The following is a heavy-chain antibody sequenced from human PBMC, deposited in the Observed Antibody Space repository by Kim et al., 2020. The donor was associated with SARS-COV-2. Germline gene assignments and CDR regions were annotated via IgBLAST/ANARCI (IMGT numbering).Heavy chain of an antibody. D-gene: IGHD3-3*01. V-gene: IGHV4-59*01. CDR3: ARGVTDFWSGYQYYFDY. CDR1: GGSISSYY. J-gene: IGHJ4*02. CDR2: IYYSGST. Sequence: SETLSLTCTVSGGSISSYYWSWIRQPPGKGLEWIGYIYYSGSTNYNPSLKSRVTISVDTSKNQFSLKLSSVTAADTAVYYCARGVTDFWSGYQYYFDYWGQGTLVTVSS.